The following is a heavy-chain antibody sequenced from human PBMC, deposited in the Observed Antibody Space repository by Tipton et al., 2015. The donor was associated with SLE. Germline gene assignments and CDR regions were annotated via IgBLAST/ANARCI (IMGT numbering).Heavy chain of an antibody. CDR3: ASELGIWVGY. V-gene: IGHV3-30*04. D-gene: IGHD7-27*01. J-gene: IGHJ4*02. Sequence: SLRLSCVASGFTFTNYNLHWVRQAPGKGLEWVALISNDETEKYNADSVEGRFTISRDNSKNTLYLQMNSLRPEDTAVYYCASELGIWVGYWGQGTLVTVSS. CDR2: ISNDETEK. CDR1: GFTFTNYN.